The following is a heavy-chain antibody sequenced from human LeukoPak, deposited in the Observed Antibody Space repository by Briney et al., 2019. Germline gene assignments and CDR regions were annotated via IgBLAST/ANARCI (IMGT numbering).Heavy chain of an antibody. J-gene: IGHJ5*02. CDR2: IYYSGRT. Sequence: SETLSLTCTVTGGSIRSSSYHWGWIRQPPGKGLEWIGSIYYSGRTYYNPSLKSRVTISVDTSKNQFSLRLSSVTAADTAVYYCARDSWNYGDRPGWDWFAPWGQGTLVTVSS. CDR3: ARDSWNYGDRPGWDWFAP. CDR1: GGSIRSSSYH. V-gene: IGHV4-39*07. D-gene: IGHD4-17*01.